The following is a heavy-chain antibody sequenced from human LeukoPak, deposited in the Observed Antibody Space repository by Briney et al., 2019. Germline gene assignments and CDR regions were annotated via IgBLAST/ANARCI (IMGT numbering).Heavy chain of an antibody. CDR3: ARDAGGYYYGSGSPSYYYYMDV. CDR1: GYSISSGYY. J-gene: IGHJ6*03. CDR2: IYHSGST. D-gene: IGHD3-10*01. V-gene: IGHV4-38-2*02. Sequence: SETLSLTCTVSGYSISSGYYWGWIRQPPGKGLEWIGSIYHSGSTYYNPSLKSRVTISVDTSKNQFSLKLSSVTAADTAVYYCARDAGGYYYGSGSPSYYYYMDVWGKGTTVTISS.